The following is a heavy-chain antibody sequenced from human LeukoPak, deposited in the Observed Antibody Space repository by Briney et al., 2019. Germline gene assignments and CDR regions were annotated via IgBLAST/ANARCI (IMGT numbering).Heavy chain of an antibody. CDR2: IYHSGSI. CDR3: ARGISGYFGTSGYYYDY. V-gene: IGHV4/OR15-8*03. Sequence: YPSETLSLTCAVSGDSISTSYWWTWVRQPPGQGLEWIGEIYHSGSINYNPSLKNRVTLSIDKSNNHFSLRLSSLSAADTAVYYCARGISGYFGTSGYYYDYWGQGTLVTVSS. D-gene: IGHD3-22*01. CDR1: GDSISTSYW. J-gene: IGHJ4*02.